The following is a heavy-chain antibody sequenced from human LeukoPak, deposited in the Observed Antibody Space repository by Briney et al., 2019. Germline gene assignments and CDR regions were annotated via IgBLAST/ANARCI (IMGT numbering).Heavy chain of an antibody. D-gene: IGHD3-22*01. J-gene: IGHJ4*02. V-gene: IGHV1-24*01. CDR1: GYTLTELS. CDR3: ATDRWYYDSSGYYDFDY. Sequence: ASVKVSCKVSGYTLTELSMHWVRQAPGKGLEWMGGFDPEDGETIYAQKFQGRVTMTEDTSTDTAYMELSSLRSEDTAVYYCATDRWYYDSSGYYDFDYWGQGTLVTVSS. CDR2: FDPEDGET.